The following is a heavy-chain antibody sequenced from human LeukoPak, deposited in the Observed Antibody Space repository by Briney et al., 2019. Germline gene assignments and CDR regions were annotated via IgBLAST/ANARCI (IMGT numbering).Heavy chain of an antibody. D-gene: IGHD3-22*01. J-gene: IGHJ4*02. V-gene: IGHV1-18*01. CDR2: ISAYNGNT. CDR3: ARDKGLGDYYDSSGYSRLDY. CDR1: GYTFTSYG. Sequence: ASVKVSCKASGYTFTSYGISWVRQAPGQGLERMGWISAYNGNTNYAQKLQGRVTMTTDTSTSTAYMELRSLRSDDTAVYYCARDKGLGDYYDSSGYSRLDYWGQGTLVTVSS.